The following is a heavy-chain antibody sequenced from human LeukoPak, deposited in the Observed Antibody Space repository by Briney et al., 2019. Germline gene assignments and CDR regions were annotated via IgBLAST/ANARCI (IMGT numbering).Heavy chain of an antibody. D-gene: IGHD6-6*01. Sequence: PGGSLRLSCAASGFTFDDYGMTWVRQAPGKGLEWVSGINWNGGSTVYADSVKGRFTISRDNAKNSLYLQMNSLRAEDTALYYCARDHIAARPQGIYYIDLWGKGTTVTVSS. CDR3: ARDHIAARPQGIYYIDL. CDR1: GFTFDDYG. V-gene: IGHV3-20*04. CDR2: INWNGGST. J-gene: IGHJ6*03.